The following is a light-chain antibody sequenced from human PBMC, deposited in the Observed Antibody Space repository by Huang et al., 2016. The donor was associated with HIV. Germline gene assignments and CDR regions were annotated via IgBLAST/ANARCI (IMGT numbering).Light chain of an antibody. Sequence: EIVLTQTPATLSLSPGEGVTLSCRASQNITYSRLAWYQQKPGQAPRLLIYGASSRATAIPDRFSGSGSGTDFTLTITRLAPEDFAVYYCQQYGSSPYTFGQGTQLEI. V-gene: IGKV3-20*01. CDR1: QNITYSR. CDR3: QQYGSSPYT. CDR2: GAS. J-gene: IGKJ2*01.